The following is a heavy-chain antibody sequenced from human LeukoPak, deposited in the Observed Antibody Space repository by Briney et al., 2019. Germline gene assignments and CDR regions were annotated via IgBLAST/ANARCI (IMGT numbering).Heavy chain of an antibody. CDR2: IRNKGSGGTT. CDR1: GFTFGDYA. D-gene: IGHD3-10*01. CDR3: TRGDGSGSS. Sequence: PGGSLRLSCTASGFTFGDYAMSWVRQAPGKGLEWVGFIRNKGSGGTTEYAASVKGRFTISRDDSKSIAYLQMNSLKTEDTAVYYCTRGDGSGSSWGQGTLVTVSS. V-gene: IGHV3-49*04. J-gene: IGHJ5*02.